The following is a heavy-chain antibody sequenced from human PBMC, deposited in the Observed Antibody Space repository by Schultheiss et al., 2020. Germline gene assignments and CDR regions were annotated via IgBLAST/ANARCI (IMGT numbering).Heavy chain of an antibody. CDR3: ARDLSYGSGSYHGSPFFDY. V-gene: IGHV1-2*06. Sequence: ASVKVSCKASGYTFTGYYMHWVRQAPGQGLEWMGRINPNSGGTNYAQKFQGRVTMTRDTSISTAYMELNSLRAEDTAVYYCARDLSYGSGSYHGSPFFDYWGQGTLVTVSS. CDR2: INPNSGGT. CDR1: GYTFTGYY. J-gene: IGHJ4*02. D-gene: IGHD3-10*01.